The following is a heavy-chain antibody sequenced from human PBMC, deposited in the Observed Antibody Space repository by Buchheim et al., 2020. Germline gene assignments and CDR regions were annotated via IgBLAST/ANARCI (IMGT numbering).Heavy chain of an antibody. J-gene: IGHJ4*02. Sequence: QVQLQESGPGLVKPSETLSLTCTVSGGSVSSGSYYWSWIRQPPGKGLEWLGYIYYSGSTNYNPSLKRRVTISVDTSKNQFSLKLSSVTAADTAVYYCARRYGSGSYYRAGFDYGGQGTL. CDR3: ARRYGSGSYYRAGFDY. CDR1: GGSVSSGSYY. CDR2: IYYSGST. V-gene: IGHV4-61*01. D-gene: IGHD3-10*01.